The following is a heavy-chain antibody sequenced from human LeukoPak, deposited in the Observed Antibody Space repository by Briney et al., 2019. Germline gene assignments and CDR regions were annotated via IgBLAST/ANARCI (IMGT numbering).Heavy chain of an antibody. Sequence: PSETLPLTCTVSGGSISSSSYYWGWIRQPPGKGLEWIGSIYYSGSTYYNPSLKSRVTISIDTSKNQFSLKLSSVTAADTAVYYCARDLVTVTKGFDIWGQGTMVSVSS. D-gene: IGHD4-17*01. CDR1: GGSISSSSYY. CDR3: ARDLVTVTKGFDI. J-gene: IGHJ3*02. V-gene: IGHV4-39*07. CDR2: IYYSGST.